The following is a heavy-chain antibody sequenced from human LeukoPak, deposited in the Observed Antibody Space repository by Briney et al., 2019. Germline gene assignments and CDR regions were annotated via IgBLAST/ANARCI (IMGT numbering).Heavy chain of an antibody. CDR3: ARGLWLQLALNWFDP. D-gene: IGHD5-18*01. CDR1: GYTFTSYY. CDR2: INPSGGST. J-gene: IGHJ5*02. Sequence: GASVKVSCKASGYTFTSYYMHWVRQAPGQGLEWMGIINPSGGSTSYAQKFQGRVTMTRDMSTSTVYMELSSLRSEDTAVYYCARGLWLQLALNWFDPWGQGTPVTVSS. V-gene: IGHV1-46*01.